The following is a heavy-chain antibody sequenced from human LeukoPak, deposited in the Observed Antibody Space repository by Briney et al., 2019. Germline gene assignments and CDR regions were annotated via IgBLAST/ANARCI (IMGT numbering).Heavy chain of an antibody. CDR1: GGSISSSNW. Sequence: SETLSLTCAVSGGSISSSNWWSWVRQPPGKGLEWIGEIYHSGSTYYNPSLKSRVTVSLDTSRNQFSLKLSSVTAADTAIYYCARETWNAFDIWGQGTLVTVSS. V-gene: IGHV4-4*02. D-gene: IGHD1-1*01. CDR2: IYHSGST. CDR3: ARETWNAFDI. J-gene: IGHJ3*02.